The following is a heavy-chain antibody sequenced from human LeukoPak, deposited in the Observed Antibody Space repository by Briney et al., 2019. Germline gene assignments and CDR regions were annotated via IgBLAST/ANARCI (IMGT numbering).Heavy chain of an antibody. Sequence: TLSLTCAVAGGSISSGSYYWSWIRQPAGKGLEWIRRIYSSGITKYNPSLKTRVTISVDTSKNQFSLKLSSVTAADTAVYYCARDDYDSSGYAIWGQGTMVTVSS. D-gene: IGHD3-22*01. CDR1: GGSISSGSYY. J-gene: IGHJ3*02. V-gene: IGHV4-61*02. CDR3: ARDDYDSSGYAI. CDR2: IYSSGIT.